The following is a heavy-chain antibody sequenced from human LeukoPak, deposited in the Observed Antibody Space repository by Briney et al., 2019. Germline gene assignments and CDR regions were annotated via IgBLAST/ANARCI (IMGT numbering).Heavy chain of an antibody. D-gene: IGHD1-26*01. J-gene: IGHJ4*02. V-gene: IGHV3-23*01. CDR3: AKGGRVVGATRIHS. Sequence: GGSLRLSCAASGFTFGTYAMIWVRQAPGKGLEWVSTISESGINTFYADSVKGRFTVSRDVSRSTLYLQMNSLRAEDTAVYYCAKGGRVVGATRIHSWGEGPLVIVSS. CDR1: GFTFGTYA. CDR2: ISESGINT.